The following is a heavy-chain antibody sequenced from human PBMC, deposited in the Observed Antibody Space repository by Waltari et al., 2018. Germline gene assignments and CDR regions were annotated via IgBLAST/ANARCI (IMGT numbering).Heavy chain of an antibody. CDR1: GSTFSSYW. J-gene: IGHJ1*01. Sequence: EVQLVESGGGLVQPGESLRLSCGASGSTFSSYWMSWVRQAPGKGLEWVSNMSPDGSAKYYGDSVRGRFTVSRDNAQDSMYLHVNSLRAEDTAIYYCSINDAWSFRVWGQGTLVTVSS. V-gene: IGHV3-7*03. CDR3: SINDAWSFRV. CDR2: MSPDGSAK. D-gene: IGHD1-26*01.